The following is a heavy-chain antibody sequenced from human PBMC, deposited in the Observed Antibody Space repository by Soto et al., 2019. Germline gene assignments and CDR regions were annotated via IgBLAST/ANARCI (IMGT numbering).Heavy chain of an antibody. Sequence: GESLKISCKTSGYSFTNYWVGWVRQMPGKGLEWIGIIYPGGSDTRYSPSFQGQVTISAVKSISTAYLQWSSLKASDTAMYYCGRHPYGDYDIMDVWGQGTTVTDSS. CDR2: IYPGGSDT. J-gene: IGHJ6*02. V-gene: IGHV5-51*01. CDR1: GYSFTNYW. CDR3: GRHPYGDYDIMDV. D-gene: IGHD2-8*01.